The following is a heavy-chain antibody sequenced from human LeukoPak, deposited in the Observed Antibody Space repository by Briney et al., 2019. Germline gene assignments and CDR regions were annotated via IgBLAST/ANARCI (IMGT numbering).Heavy chain of an antibody. D-gene: IGHD2-15*01. CDR2: IYYSGST. V-gene: IGHV4-39*07. Sequence: ASETLSLTCTVSGGSISSSSYYWGWIRQPPGKGLEWIGSIYYSGSTYYNPSLKSRVTISVDTSKNQFSLKLSSVTAADTAVYYCARAAYCSGGSCSPWVPENWFDPWGQGTLVTVSS. J-gene: IGHJ5*02. CDR3: ARAAYCSGGSCSPWVPENWFDP. CDR1: GGSISSSSYY.